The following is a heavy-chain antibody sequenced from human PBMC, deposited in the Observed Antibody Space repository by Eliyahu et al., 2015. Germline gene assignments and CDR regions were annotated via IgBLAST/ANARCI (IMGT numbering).Heavy chain of an antibody. J-gene: IGHJ4*02. CDR1: GFTFSSXS. CDR3: ARRGDSSGYDY. CDR2: ISSSSSYI. D-gene: IGHD3-22*01. Sequence: EVQLVESGGGLVKPGXSLRLSXAAXGFTFSSXSMNWVRQAPGKGLEWVSSISSSSSYIYYADSVKGRFTISRDNAKNSLYLQMNSLRAEDTAVYYCARRGDSSGYDYWGQGTLVTVSS. V-gene: IGHV3-21*01.